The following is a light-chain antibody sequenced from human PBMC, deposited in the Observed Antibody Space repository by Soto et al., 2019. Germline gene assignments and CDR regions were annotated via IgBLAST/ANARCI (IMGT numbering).Light chain of an antibody. V-gene: IGKV3-20*01. Sequence: EIVLTQSPGTLSLSPGEGATFSCRASQSVTSTYLAWYQQKPGQAPRLLIYGASSRATGIPDRFSGSGSGTDFTLTISRLGPEDFAVYYCQLYDNSLYTFGQGTKLEIK. CDR2: GAS. J-gene: IGKJ2*01. CDR1: QSVTSTY. CDR3: QLYDNSLYT.